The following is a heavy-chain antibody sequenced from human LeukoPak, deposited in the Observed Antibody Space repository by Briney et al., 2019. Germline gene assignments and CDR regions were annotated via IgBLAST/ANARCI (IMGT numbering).Heavy chain of an antibody. D-gene: IGHD3-3*01. J-gene: IGHJ4*02. Sequence: SETLSLTCTVSGGSISSYYWGWIRQPPGKGLEWIGSIYYSGSTYYNPSLKSRVTISVDTSKNQFSLKLSSVTAADTAVYYCARHAPLRFPTIGYWGQGTLVTVSS. CDR1: GGSISSYY. CDR2: IYYSGST. V-gene: IGHV4-39*01. CDR3: ARHAPLRFPTIGY.